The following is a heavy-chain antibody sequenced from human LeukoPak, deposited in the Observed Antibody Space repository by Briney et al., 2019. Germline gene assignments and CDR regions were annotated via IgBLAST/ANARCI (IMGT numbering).Heavy chain of an antibody. D-gene: IGHD3-22*01. CDR1: GYTFTGYY. J-gene: IGHJ5*02. CDR3: ARDSDDYDSSGYDNWFDP. Sequence: ASVKVSCKASGYTFTGYYMHWVRQAPGQGLEWMGWISAYNGNTNYAQKLQGRVTMTTDTSTSTAYMELRSLRSDDTAVYYCARDSDDYDSSGYDNWFDPWGQGTLVTVSS. V-gene: IGHV1-18*04. CDR2: ISAYNGNT.